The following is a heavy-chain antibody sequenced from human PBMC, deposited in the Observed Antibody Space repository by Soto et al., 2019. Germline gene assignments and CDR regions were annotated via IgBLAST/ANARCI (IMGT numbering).Heavy chain of an antibody. Sequence: SGPTLVNPTQTLTLTCTFSGFSLSTSGVGVGWIRQPPGKALEWLALIYWDDDKRYRPSLKSRLTITKDTSKNQVLLTMTNMDPVDTATYYCARMSCHYYDSSGYTNGMDVWGQGTTVTVS. CDR3: ARMSCHYYDSSGYTNGMDV. CDR2: IYWDDDK. J-gene: IGHJ6*02. CDR1: GFSLSTSGVG. V-gene: IGHV2-5*02. D-gene: IGHD3-22*01.